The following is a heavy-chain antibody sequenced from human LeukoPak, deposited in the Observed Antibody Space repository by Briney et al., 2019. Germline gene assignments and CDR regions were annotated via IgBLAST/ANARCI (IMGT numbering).Heavy chain of an antibody. Sequence: SETLSLTCTVSGGSISSYYWSWIRQPAGKGLEWIGRIYTSGSTYYNPSLKSRVTISVDTSKKQFSLKLSSVTAADTAVYYCAGRDAVVTAPYFRHWGQGTLVTVSS. J-gene: IGHJ1*01. D-gene: IGHD2-21*02. CDR2: IYTSGST. V-gene: IGHV4-4*07. CDR1: GGSISSYY. CDR3: AGRDAVVTAPYFRH.